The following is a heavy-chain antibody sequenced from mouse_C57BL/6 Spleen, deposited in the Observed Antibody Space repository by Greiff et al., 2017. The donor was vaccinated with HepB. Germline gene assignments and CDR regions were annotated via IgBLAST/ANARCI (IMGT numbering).Heavy chain of an antibody. CDR2: INPSNGGT. J-gene: IGHJ2*01. CDR1: GYTFTSYW. CDR3: APQTAQATIYFDY. D-gene: IGHD3-2*02. Sequence: VQLQQPGTELVKPGASVKLSCEASGYTFTSYWMHWVKQRPGQGLEWIGNINPSNGGTNYNEKFKSKATLTVYKSSSTAYMQLSSLTSEDSAVYYCAPQTAQATIYFDYWGQGTTLTVSS. V-gene: IGHV1-53*01.